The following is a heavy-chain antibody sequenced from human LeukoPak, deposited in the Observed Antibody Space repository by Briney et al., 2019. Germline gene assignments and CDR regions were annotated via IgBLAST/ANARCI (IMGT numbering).Heavy chain of an antibody. CDR1: GFTFSSYA. CDR2: FSGSGGDT. D-gene: IGHD3-10*01. Sequence: GGSLRLSCAASGFTFSSYAMSWVRQAPGKGLEWVSAFSGSGGDTYYADSVKGRFTISRDNAKNSLFLQMNSLSGEDTAVYYCARHYYGSGRIVDWGQGTLVTVSS. V-gene: IGHV3-23*01. CDR3: ARHYYGSGRIVD. J-gene: IGHJ4*02.